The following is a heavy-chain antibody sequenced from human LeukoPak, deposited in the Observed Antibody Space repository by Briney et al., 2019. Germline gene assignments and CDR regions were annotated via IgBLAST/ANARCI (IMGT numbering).Heavy chain of an antibody. CDR1: GFTFDDYS. D-gene: IGHD3-22*01. Sequence: GRSLRLSCAASGFTFDDYSIHWVRQAPGKGLEWVSGISLYIGSIGYADCVQRRFTISRDKAKISLYLQMNSLRAENTALYYCAKAGSGYPINHYFDYWGQGTLVTVSS. V-gene: IGHV3-9*01. CDR2: ISLYIGSI. J-gene: IGHJ4*02. CDR3: AKAGSGYPINHYFDY.